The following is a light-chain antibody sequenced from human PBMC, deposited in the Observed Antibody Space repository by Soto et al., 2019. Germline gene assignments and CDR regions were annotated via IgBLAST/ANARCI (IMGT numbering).Light chain of an antibody. CDR1: QSVSSN. CDR2: GAS. CDR3: QQYYDWPIT. V-gene: IGKV3-15*01. Sequence: EIVMPQSKATLSVSPGERATLSCRTSQSVSSNLAWYQQKPGQAPRLLIYGASTRATGIPAMFSGSGSGTEFTLTISSLQSEDFAVYYCQQYYDWPITFGQGTRLEIK. J-gene: IGKJ5*01.